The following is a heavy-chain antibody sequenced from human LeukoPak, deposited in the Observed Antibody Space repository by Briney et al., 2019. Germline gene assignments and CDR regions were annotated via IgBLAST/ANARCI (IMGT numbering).Heavy chain of an antibody. Sequence: GASVKVSCKASGYTFTSCDINRVRQATGQGLEWMGWMNPNSGNTGYGQSFQGRITMTRDSSIGTAYMELSNLTSEDTAIYYCTRGSSGRRDNWGQGTLVTVSA. CDR1: GYTFTSCD. CDR2: MNPNSGNT. D-gene: IGHD3-3*01. V-gene: IGHV1-8*01. CDR3: TRGSSGRRDN. J-gene: IGHJ4*02.